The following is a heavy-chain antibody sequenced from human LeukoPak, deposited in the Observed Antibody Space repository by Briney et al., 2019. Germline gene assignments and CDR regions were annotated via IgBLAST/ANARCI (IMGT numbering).Heavy chain of an antibody. Sequence: SQTLSLTCTVSGGSISSGSYYWSWIRQPAGKGLEWIGRIYTSGSTNYNPSLKSRVTISVDTSKNHFSLKLSSVTAADTAVYYCARVITGTTTAFEIWGQGTMVTVSS. D-gene: IGHD1-7*01. J-gene: IGHJ3*02. CDR2: IYTSGST. CDR1: GGSISSGSYY. CDR3: ARVITGTTTAFEI. V-gene: IGHV4-61*02.